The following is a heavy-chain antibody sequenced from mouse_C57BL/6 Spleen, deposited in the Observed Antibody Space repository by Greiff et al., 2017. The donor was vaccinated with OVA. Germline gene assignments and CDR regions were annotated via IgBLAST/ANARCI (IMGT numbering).Heavy chain of an antibody. D-gene: IGHD5-1*01. V-gene: IGHV1-66*01. J-gene: IGHJ4*01. CDR2: IYPGSGNT. CDR1: GYSFTSYY. Sequence: QVQLKESGPELVKPGASVKISCKASGYSFTSYYIHWVKQRPGQGLEWIGWIYPGSGNTKYNEKFKGKATLTADPSSSTAYMQLSSLTSEDSAVYYGARKQDLRDRYYYAMDYWGQGTSVTVSS. CDR3: ARKQDLRDRYYYAMDY.